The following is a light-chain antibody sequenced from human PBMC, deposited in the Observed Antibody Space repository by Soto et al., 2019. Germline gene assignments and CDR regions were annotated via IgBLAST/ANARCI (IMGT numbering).Light chain of an antibody. V-gene: IGKV1-33*01. CDR2: DAS. CDR3: QHYYGTSPIT. Sequence: DIQMTQSPSSLSASVGDRVTITCQASQDIKNYLNWYQQKSGKAPKLLIYDASDLETGVPSRFSGSGSGTDFTFTISRLEPEDFALYYCQHYYGTSPITFGQGTRLEIK. J-gene: IGKJ5*01. CDR1: QDIKNY.